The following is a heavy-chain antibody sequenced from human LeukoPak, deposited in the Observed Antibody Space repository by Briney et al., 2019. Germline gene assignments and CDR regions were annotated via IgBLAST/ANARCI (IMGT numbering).Heavy chain of an antibody. D-gene: IGHD6-19*01. Sequence: GGSLRLSCAASGFTFSSYEMNWVRQAPGKGLEWVSYISSSGSTIYYADSVKGRFTISRDNAKNSLYLQMNSLRAEDTAVYYCARPYSSGLDAFDIWGQGTMVTVSS. J-gene: IGHJ3*02. V-gene: IGHV3-48*03. CDR3: ARPYSSGLDAFDI. CDR2: ISSSGSTI. CDR1: GFTFSSYE.